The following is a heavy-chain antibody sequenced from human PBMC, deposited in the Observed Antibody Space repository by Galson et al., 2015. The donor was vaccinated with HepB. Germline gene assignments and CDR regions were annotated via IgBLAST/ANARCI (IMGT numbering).Heavy chain of an antibody. CDR2: ISYDGSNK. J-gene: IGHJ4*02. Sequence: SLRLSCAASGFTFSSYGMHWVRQAPGKGLEWVAVISYDGSNKYYADSVKGRFTISKDNSKNTLYLQMNSLRAEDTAVYYCAKDGGEYYYDSSGFDYWGQGTLVTVSS. CDR1: GFTFSSYG. V-gene: IGHV3-30*18. CDR3: AKDGGEYYYDSSGFDY. D-gene: IGHD3-22*01.